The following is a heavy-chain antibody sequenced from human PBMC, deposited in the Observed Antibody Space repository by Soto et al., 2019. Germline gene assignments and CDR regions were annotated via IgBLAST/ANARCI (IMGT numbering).Heavy chain of an antibody. CDR1: GGSISSGDYY. V-gene: IGHV4-30-4*01. D-gene: IGHD3-10*01. CDR3: AREREYYGSGSANWFDP. Sequence: SETLSLTCTVSGGSISSGDYYWSWIRQPPGKGLEWIGYIYYSGSTYYNPSLKSRVTISVDTSKNQFSLKLSSVTAADTAVYYCAREREYYGSGSANWFDPWGQGTLVTVYS. J-gene: IGHJ5*02. CDR2: IYYSGST.